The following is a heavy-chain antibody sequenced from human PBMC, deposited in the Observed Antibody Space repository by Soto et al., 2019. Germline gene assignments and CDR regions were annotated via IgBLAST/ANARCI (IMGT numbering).Heavy chain of an antibody. CDR2: IYYSGST. D-gene: IGHD5-18*01. CDR1: GGSISSSSYY. Sequence: PSETLSLTCTVSGGSISSSSYYWGWIRQPPGKGLEWIGSIYYSGSTYYNPSLKSRVTISVDTSKNQFSLKLSSVTAADTAVYYCARDNGYSYGYNLDHWGQGTLVTVSS. V-gene: IGHV4-39*02. CDR3: ARDNGYSYGYNLDH. J-gene: IGHJ4*02.